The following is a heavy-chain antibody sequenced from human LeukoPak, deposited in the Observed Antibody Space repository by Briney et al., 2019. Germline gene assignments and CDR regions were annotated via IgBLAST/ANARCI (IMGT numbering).Heavy chain of an antibody. CDR1: GGSISSYY. D-gene: IGHD4-23*01. V-gene: IGHV4-59*08. CDR2: IYYSEIA. J-gene: IGHJ4*02. CDR3: ARQPYGGNPPFDY. Sequence: SETLSLTCTVSGGSISSYYWSWIREPPGKDLEWIGYIYYSEIANYNPSLKSRVTISVDTSKNQFSLKLSSVTAADTAVYYCARQPYGGNPPFDYWGQGTLVTVSS.